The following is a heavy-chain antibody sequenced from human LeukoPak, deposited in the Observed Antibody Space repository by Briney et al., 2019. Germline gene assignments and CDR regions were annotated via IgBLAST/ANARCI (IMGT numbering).Heavy chain of an antibody. J-gene: IGHJ5*02. CDR2: IYYSGST. CDR1: GGSISSYY. CDR3: AREGSSWYGSRWFDP. D-gene: IGHD6-13*01. Sequence: PSETLSLTCTVSGGSISSYYWSWIRQPPGKRLEWIGYIYYSGSTNYNPSLKSRVTISVDTSKNQFSLKLSSVTAADTAVYYCAREGSSWYGSRWFDPWGQGTLVTVSS. V-gene: IGHV4-59*01.